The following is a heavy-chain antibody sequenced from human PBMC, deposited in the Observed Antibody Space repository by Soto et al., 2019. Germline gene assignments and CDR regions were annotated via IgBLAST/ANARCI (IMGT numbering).Heavy chain of an antibody. J-gene: IGHJ6*02. V-gene: IGHV5-51*01. CDR1: GYSFTSYW. Sequence: GESLKISCKGSGYSFTSYWIGWVRQMPGKGLEWMGIIYPGDSDTRYSPSFQGQVTISADKSISTAYLQWSSLKASDTSMYYCARLSRCSSTSCYTHMDVWGQGPTVTVSS. CDR2: IYPGDSDT. CDR3: ARLSRCSSTSCYTHMDV. D-gene: IGHD2-2*02.